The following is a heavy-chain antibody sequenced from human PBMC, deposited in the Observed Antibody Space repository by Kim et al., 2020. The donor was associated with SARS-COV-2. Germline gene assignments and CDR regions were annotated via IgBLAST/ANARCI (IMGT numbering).Heavy chain of an antibody. CDR3: ARDPLKNRVLLGYYYYYGMDV. J-gene: IGHJ6*02. V-gene: IGHV4-31*02. Sequence: RVTISVDTSKNQFSLKLSSVTAADTAVYYCARDPLKNRVLLGYYYYYGMDVWGQGTTVTVSS.